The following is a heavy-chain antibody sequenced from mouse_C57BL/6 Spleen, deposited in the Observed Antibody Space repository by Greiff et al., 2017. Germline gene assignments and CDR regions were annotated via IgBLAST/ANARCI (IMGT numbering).Heavy chain of an antibody. CDR2: IYPGSGNT. CDR1: GYTFTDYY. CDR3: ARGDYDYGYFDV. Sequence: VQLQQSGAELVRPGASVKLSCKASGYTFTDYYINWVKQRPGQGLEWIARIYPGSGNTHYNEKFKGKATLTAEKSSSTAYMQLSSLTSEDSAVYFCARGDYDYGYFDVWGTGTTVTVSS. V-gene: IGHV1-76*01. D-gene: IGHD2-4*01. J-gene: IGHJ1*03.